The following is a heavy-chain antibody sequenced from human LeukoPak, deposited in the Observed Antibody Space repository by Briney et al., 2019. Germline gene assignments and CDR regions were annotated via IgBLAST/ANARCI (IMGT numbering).Heavy chain of an antibody. CDR2: IWYDGSNK. CDR1: GFTFSSYG. J-gene: IGHJ6*02. Sequence: PGRSLRLSCAASGFTFSSYGMHWVRQGPGKGLEWVAVIWYDGSNKYYADSVKGRFTISRDNSKNTLYLQMNSLRAEDTAVYYCAREIGLVKDFWSGYGWYYGMDVWGQGTTVTVSS. CDR3: AREIGLVKDFWSGYGWYYGMDV. D-gene: IGHD3-3*01. V-gene: IGHV3-33*01.